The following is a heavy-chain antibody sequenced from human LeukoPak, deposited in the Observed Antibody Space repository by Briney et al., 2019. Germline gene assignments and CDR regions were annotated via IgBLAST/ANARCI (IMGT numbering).Heavy chain of an antibody. Sequence: GGSLRLSCAASRFIFSGYVMSWVRQAPGKGLEWVSVISASGSTTDYADSVKGRFTISRDNSKNTLYLQMNSLRAEDTAIYYCTKEGAGHNDYYYMDVWGKGTTVTVSS. CDR2: ISASGSTT. CDR3: TKEGAGHNDYYYMDV. V-gene: IGHV3-23*01. D-gene: IGHD1-26*01. CDR1: RFIFSGYV. J-gene: IGHJ6*03.